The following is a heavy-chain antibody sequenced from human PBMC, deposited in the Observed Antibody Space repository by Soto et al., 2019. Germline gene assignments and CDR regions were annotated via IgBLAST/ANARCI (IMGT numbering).Heavy chain of an antibody. CDR1: GGSFSGYY. J-gene: IGHJ4*02. V-gene: IGHV4-34*01. D-gene: IGHD3-10*01. Sequence: SETLSLTCAVYGGSFSGYYWSWIRQPPGKGLEWIGEINHSGSTNYNPSLKSRVTISVDTSKNQFSLKLSSVTAADTAVYYCARGGAITMVRGVTSGDYWGQGTLVTVSS. CDR2: INHSGST. CDR3: ARGGAITMVRGVTSGDY.